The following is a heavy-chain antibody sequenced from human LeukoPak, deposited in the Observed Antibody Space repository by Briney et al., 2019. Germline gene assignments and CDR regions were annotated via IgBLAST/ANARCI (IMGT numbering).Heavy chain of an antibody. V-gene: IGHV4-4*07. D-gene: IGHD3-10*01. CDR2: IYTSGST. Sequence: PSETLSLTCTVSGGSISSYYWSWIRQPAGKGLEWIGRIYTSGSTNYNPSLKSRVTMSVDMSRTRFSLKLSSVTAADTAVYYCARDKSWSANYLYFDLWGRGTLVTVSS. CDR3: ARDKSWSANYLYFDL. CDR1: GGSISSYY. J-gene: IGHJ2*01.